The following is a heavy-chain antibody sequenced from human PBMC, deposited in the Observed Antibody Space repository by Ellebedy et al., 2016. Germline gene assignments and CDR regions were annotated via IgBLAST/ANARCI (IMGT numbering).Heavy chain of an antibody. Sequence: SETLSLTCTVSGGSISSGDYYWSWIRQHPGKGLEWIGYIYNSGRTYYNPSLKSRVTISIDTSKKQLSPKLRSLTAADTAVYYCARAESSILARLFDFWGLGTLVTVTS. J-gene: IGHJ4*02. CDR3: ARAESSILARLFDF. D-gene: IGHD6-6*01. CDR2: IYNSGRT. V-gene: IGHV4-31*03. CDR1: GGSISSGDYY.